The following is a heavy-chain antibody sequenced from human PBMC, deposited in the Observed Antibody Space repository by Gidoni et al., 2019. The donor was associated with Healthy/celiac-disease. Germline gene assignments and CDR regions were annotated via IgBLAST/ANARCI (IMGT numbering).Heavy chain of an antibody. CDR3: ARDYIVVVPAATLSYYYYGMDV. Sequence: EVQLVESGGGLVQPGGSLRLSCAAFGFTFSSYWMSWVRQAPGKGLEWVANIKQDGSEKYYVDSVKGRFTISRDNAKNSLFLQMNSLRAEDTAVYYCARDYIVVVPAATLSYYYYGMDVWGQGTTVTVSS. J-gene: IGHJ6*02. CDR2: IKQDGSEK. D-gene: IGHD2-2*01. V-gene: IGHV3-7*01. CDR1: GFTFSSYW.